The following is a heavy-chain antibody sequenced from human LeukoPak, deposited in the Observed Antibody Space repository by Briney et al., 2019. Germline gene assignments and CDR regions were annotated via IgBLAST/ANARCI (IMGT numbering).Heavy chain of an antibody. CDR3: AREPRKAATFSFDY. D-gene: IGHD2-15*01. Sequence: SETLSLTCTVSGGSFSGYYWSWIRQPPGKGLEWIGEINHSGSTNYNPSLKSRVTISVDTSKNQFSLKLSSVTAADTAVYYCAREPRKAATFSFDYWGQGTLVTVSS. V-gene: IGHV4-34*01. CDR2: INHSGST. J-gene: IGHJ4*02. CDR1: GGSFSGYY.